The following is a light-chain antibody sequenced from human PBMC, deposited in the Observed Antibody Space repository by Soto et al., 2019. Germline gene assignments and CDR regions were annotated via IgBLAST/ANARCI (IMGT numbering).Light chain of an antibody. CDR2: GTS. Sequence: EIVMTQSPATLSVSPGEIATLSFSASQSVNINLAWYQQKPGQAPRLLIYGTSTRATGVPARFSGSGSGTEFTLTISNLRSEDFAVYYCQQYNDWPPLTFGGGTKVDIK. CDR3: QQYNDWPPLT. J-gene: IGKJ4*01. CDR1: QSVNIN. V-gene: IGKV3-15*01.